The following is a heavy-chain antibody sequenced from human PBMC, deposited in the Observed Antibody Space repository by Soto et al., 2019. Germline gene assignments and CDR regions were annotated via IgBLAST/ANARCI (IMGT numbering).Heavy chain of an antibody. V-gene: IGHV3-53*01. CDR1: GFTVSSNY. Sequence: GGSLRFSCAASGFTVSSNYMSWVRQAPGKGLEWVSVIYSGGSTYYADSVKGRFTISRDNSKNTLYLQMNSLRAEDTAVYYCARDDGYDAFDIWGQGTMVTVSS. J-gene: IGHJ3*02. CDR2: IYSGGST. D-gene: IGHD5-12*01. CDR3: ARDDGYDAFDI.